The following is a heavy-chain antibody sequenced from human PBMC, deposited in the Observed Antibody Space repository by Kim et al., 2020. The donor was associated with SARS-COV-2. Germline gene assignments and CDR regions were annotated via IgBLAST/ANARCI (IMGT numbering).Heavy chain of an antibody. CDR2: INHSGST. D-gene: IGHD3-10*01. J-gene: IGHJ6*02. Sequence: SETLSLTCAVYGGSFSGYYWSWIRQPPGKGLEWIGEINHSGSTNYNPSLKSRVTISVDTSKNQFSLKLSSVTAADTAVYYCARGGYYGSGSRIWGHYGMDVWGQGTTVTVSS. CDR1: GGSFSGYY. CDR3: ARGGYYGSGSRIWGHYGMDV. V-gene: IGHV4-34*01.